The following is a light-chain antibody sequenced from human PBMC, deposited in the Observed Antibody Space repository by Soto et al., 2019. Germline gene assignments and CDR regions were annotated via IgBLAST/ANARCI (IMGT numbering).Light chain of an antibody. CDR3: QTWDTGDRLV. CDR2: LSSDGNH. J-gene: IGLJ2*01. Sequence: QLVLTQSPSASASLGASVKLTCTVSSGDGSDDIAWHQQQPEKGPRYLMKLSSDGNHSKGDGIPDRFSGSSSGAERYLTISILQSEDEADYYCQTWDTGDRLVFGGGTKLTVL. CDR1: SGDGSDD. V-gene: IGLV4-69*01.